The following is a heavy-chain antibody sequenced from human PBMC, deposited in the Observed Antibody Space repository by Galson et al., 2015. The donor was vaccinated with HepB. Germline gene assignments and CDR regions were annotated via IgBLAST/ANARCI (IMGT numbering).Heavy chain of an antibody. CDR3: ARGDWDIVVVPAAMNWFDP. Sequence: SLRLSCAASGFTFSSYGMHWVRQAPGKGLEWVAVIWYDGSNKYYADSVKGRFTISRDNSKNTLYLQMNSLRAEDTAVYYCARGDWDIVVVPAAMNWFDPWGQGTLVTVSP. J-gene: IGHJ5*02. V-gene: IGHV3-33*01. CDR2: IWYDGSNK. CDR1: GFTFSSYG. D-gene: IGHD2-2*01.